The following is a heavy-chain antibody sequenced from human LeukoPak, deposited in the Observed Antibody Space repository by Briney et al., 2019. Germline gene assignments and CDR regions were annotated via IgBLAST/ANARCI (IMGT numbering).Heavy chain of an antibody. CDR2: MLASGST. V-gene: IGHV4-4*07. J-gene: IGHJ5*02. CDR1: GGSISSFY. D-gene: IGHD6-13*01. Sequence: SETLSLTCTVSGGSISSFYWNWIRQPAGKGLEWIRRMLASGSTIYNPSLTSRVTMSVDASKNHIYLSLSSVTAADTAVYYCARGFQYSSSWYGGFDPWGQGILVTVSS. CDR3: ARGFQYSSSWYGGFDP.